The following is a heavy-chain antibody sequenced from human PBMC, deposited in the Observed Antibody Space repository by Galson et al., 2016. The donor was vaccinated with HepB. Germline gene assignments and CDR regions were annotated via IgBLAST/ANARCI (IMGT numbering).Heavy chain of an antibody. CDR3: ARTWDYFGSGSYWYFDL. D-gene: IGHD3-10*01. J-gene: IGHJ2*01. CDR1: GGTFSSYA. V-gene: IGHV1-69*06. Sequence: SVKVSCKASGGTFSSYAISWVRQAPGQGLEWMGGIIPIFGTANYAQKFQGRVTITADKSTSTAYMELSSLRSEDTAVYYCARTWDYFGSGSYWYFDLWGRGTLVTVSS. CDR2: IIPIFGTA.